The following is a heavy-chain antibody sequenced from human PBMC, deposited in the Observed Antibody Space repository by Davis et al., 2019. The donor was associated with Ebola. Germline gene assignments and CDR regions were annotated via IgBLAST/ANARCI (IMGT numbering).Heavy chain of an antibody. D-gene: IGHD3-10*01. J-gene: IGHJ4*02. CDR3: TSELLWFGEFTDDY. CDR2: IIPILGIA. V-gene: IGHV1-69*04. Sequence: SVKVSCKASGGTFSSYAISWVRQAPGQGLEWMGRIIPILGIANYAQKFQGRVTITADKSTSTAYMELSSLKTEDTAVYYCTSELLWFGEFTDDYWGQGTLVTVSS. CDR1: GGTFSSYA.